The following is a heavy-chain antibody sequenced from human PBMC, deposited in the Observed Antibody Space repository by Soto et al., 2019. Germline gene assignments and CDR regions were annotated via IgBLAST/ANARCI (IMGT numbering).Heavy chain of an antibody. Sequence: HVQLVQSGAEVKNPGAAVTVSCKTSGYPLTGFYIHWVRQTPGQGLESMTWITSHTGDTNTALKFQGRVTMTMETSMNTAFMGLTSQSSDDTAVYYCAREGGAASGARREWYLDLGARGTLVSVSS. CDR1: GYPLTGFY. D-gene: IGHD6-25*01. J-gene: IGHJ2*01. CDR3: AREGGAASGARREWYLDL. CDR2: ITSHTGDT. V-gene: IGHV1-2*02.